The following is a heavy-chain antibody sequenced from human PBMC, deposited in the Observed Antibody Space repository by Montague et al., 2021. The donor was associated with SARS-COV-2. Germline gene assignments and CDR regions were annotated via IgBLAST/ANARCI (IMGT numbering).Heavy chain of an antibody. Sequence: SETLSLTCIVSGSSVRSYYWSWIQQPPGKGLEWIGYIYDSGSTNYNPSLKSRVTISVDTSKNQFPLKLSSLTAADTAVYYCARGLTDVTVILVFVGASLYFDSWGQGALVTVSS. D-gene: IGHD3-22*01. CDR3: ARGLTDVTVILVFVGASLYFDS. CDR1: GSSVRSYY. CDR2: IYDSGST. V-gene: IGHV4-59*02. J-gene: IGHJ4*02.